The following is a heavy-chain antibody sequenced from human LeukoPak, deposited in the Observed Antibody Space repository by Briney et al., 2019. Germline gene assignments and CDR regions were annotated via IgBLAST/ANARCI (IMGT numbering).Heavy chain of an antibody. V-gene: IGHV4-59*08. D-gene: IGHD2-2*01. Sequence: PSETLSLTCTVSGGSIGSYYWSWIRQPPGKGLEWIGYIYYSGSTNYNPSLKSRVTISVDTSKNQFPLKLSSVTAADTAVYYCARHPYCSSTSCYFDYWGQGTLVTVSS. CDR2: IYYSGST. J-gene: IGHJ4*02. CDR3: ARHPYCSSTSCYFDY. CDR1: GGSIGSYY.